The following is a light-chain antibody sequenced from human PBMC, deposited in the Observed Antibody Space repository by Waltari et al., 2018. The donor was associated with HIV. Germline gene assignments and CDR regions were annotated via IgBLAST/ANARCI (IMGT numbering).Light chain of an antibody. CDR2: RND. V-gene: IGLV1-47*01. Sequence: QSVLTQPPSASGTPGQRVTISCSGGSSNIGSNYVFWYQLLPGTAPKLLVYRNDQRPSGVPDRLSVSESGTSASRAISGLRSEDEADYYCAAWDDSLSGYVFGTGTKVTVL. CDR1: SSNIGSNY. J-gene: IGLJ1*01. CDR3: AAWDDSLSGYV.